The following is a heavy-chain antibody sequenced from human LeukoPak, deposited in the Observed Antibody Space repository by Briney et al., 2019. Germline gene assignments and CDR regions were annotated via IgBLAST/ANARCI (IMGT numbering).Heavy chain of an antibody. CDR2: IWYDGSNK. D-gene: IGHD3-10*01. CDR3: ARDTPRITMVRGVPYYYYYGMDV. Sequence: GGSLRLSCAASGFTFSSYGMHWVRQAPGKGLEWVAVIWYDGSNKYYADSVKGRFTISRDNSKNTLYLQMNSLRAEDTAVYYCARDTPRITMVRGVPYYYYYGMDVWGQGTTVTVSS. V-gene: IGHV3-33*01. J-gene: IGHJ6*02. CDR1: GFTFSSYG.